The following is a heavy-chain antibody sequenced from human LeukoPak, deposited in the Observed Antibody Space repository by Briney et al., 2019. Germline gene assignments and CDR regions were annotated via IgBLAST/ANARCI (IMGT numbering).Heavy chain of an antibody. J-gene: IGHJ4*02. Sequence: SETLSLTCTVSRGSISSYYWSWIPQPAGKGLEWIGHFYASGSPNYNPSLKSRVTMSVDTSKNQFSRKLNSVTAADTAVYYCARVISSGWYYFDYWGQGTLVTVSS. D-gene: IGHD6-19*01. CDR3: ARVISSGWYYFDY. CDR1: RGSISSYY. V-gene: IGHV4-4*07. CDR2: FYASGSP.